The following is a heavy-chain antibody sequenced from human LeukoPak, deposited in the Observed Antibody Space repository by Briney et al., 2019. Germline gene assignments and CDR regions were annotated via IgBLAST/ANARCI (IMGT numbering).Heavy chain of an antibody. CDR2: IKQDGSET. CDR3: ARGGLGYYFDY. V-gene: IGHV3-7*01. CDR1: GFIFSNYW. Sequence: GGSLRLSCAASGFIFSNYWMSWVRQAPGKGLEWVANIKQDGSETSYVDSVKGRFTISRDNAKNSLYLQMNSLRAEDTAVYYCARGGLGYYFDYWGQGTLVTVSS. D-gene: IGHD3/OR15-3a*01. J-gene: IGHJ4*02.